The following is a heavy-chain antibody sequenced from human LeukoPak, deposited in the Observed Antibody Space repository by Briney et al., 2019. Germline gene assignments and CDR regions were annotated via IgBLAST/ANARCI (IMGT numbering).Heavy chain of an antibody. V-gene: IGHV4-59*08. J-gene: IGHJ4*02. CDR3: ARSHKRTLVMPFDY. D-gene: IGHD3-16*01. CDR2: IYYSGST. CDR1: GGSISSYD. Sequence: PSETLSLTCTVSGGSISSYDWSWIRQPPGKGLEWIGYIYYSGSTNYNPSLKSRVTISVDTSKNQFSLKLSSVTAADTAVYYCARSHKRTLVMPFDYWGQGTLVTVSS.